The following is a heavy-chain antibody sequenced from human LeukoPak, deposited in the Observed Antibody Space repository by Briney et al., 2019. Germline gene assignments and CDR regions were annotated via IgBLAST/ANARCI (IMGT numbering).Heavy chain of an antibody. Sequence: PSETLSLTCAVYDGSLNGHYWSWIRQPPGKGLEWIGEGSESGGTKFNPSLKSRVTISADTSKNQFSLKLNSVTAADTAVYYCAKNGQSGFSFDPWGREPWSPSPQ. J-gene: IGHJ5*02. CDR1: DGSLNGHY. D-gene: IGHD3-3*01. CDR3: AKNGQSGFSFDP. V-gene: IGHV4-34*01. CDR2: GSESGGT.